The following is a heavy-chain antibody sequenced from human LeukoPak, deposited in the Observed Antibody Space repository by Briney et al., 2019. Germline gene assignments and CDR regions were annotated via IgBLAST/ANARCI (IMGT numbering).Heavy chain of an antibody. CDR2: IWYDGSNK. Sequence: GGSLRLSCAASGFTFSSYGMHWVRQAPGKGLEWVAVIWYDGSNKYYADSVKGRFTISRDNSKNTLYLQMNSLRAEDTAVYYCARVEQQLVRGDYFDYWGQGTPVTVSS. CDR3: ARVEQQLVRGDYFDY. V-gene: IGHV3-33*01. D-gene: IGHD6-13*01. J-gene: IGHJ4*02. CDR1: GFTFSSYG.